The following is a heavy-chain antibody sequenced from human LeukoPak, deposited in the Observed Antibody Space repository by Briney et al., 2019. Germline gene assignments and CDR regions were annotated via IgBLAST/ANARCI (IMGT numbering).Heavy chain of an antibody. CDR1: GFTFSSYW. Sequence: GGSLRLSCAASGFTFSSYWMSWVRQAPGKGLEWVANIKQDGSEEYYVDSVEGRFTISRDNAKDSLYLQMNNLRADDTAMYYCTRDLTGTTWSENDYWGQGTLVTISS. D-gene: IGHD6-13*01. CDR3: TRDLTGTTWSENDY. J-gene: IGHJ4*02. V-gene: IGHV3-7*05. CDR2: IKQDGSEE.